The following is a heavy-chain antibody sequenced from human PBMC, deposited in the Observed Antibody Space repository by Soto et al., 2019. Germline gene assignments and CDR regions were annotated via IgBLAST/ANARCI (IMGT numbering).Heavy chain of an antibody. J-gene: IGHJ6*02. CDR3: AKLLHFDYGMDV. Sequence: TGGSLRLSCAASGFNFSSYAMNWVRQAPGKGLEWVSALSGSGGTTYYADSVKGRLTISRDNSKNTLYLQMNSLRAEDTAVYYCAKLLHFDYGMDVWGQGTTVTVSS. CDR2: LSGSGGTT. V-gene: IGHV3-23*01. CDR1: GFNFSSYA.